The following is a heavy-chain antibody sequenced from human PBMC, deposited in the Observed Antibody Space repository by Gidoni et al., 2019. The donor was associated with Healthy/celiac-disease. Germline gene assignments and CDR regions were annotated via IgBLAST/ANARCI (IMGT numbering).Heavy chain of an antibody. CDR3: ARGLPSGYDVGWFDP. Sequence: QVQLVQSGAEVKKPGASVTVSCKASGYTFTSYYMHWVRQAPGQGLEWMGIINPSGGSTSYAQKFQGRVTMTRDTSTSTVYMELSSLRSEDTAVYYCARGLPSGYDVGWFDPWGQGTLVTVSS. CDR2: INPSGGST. V-gene: IGHV1-46*01. J-gene: IGHJ5*02. D-gene: IGHD5-12*01. CDR1: GYTFTSYY.